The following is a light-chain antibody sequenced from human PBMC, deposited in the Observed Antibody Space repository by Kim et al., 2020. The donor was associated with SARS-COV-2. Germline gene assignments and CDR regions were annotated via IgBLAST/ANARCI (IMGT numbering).Light chain of an antibody. V-gene: IGKV3-20*01. CDR2: GAS. Sequence: PRERATLSCRASPSVSSSYLAWYQQKPGQAPRLLIYGASSRATGIPDRFSGSGSGTDFTLTISRLEPEDFAVYYCQQYGSSPQNTFGQGTRLEIK. CDR1: PSVSSSY. J-gene: IGKJ5*01. CDR3: QQYGSSPQNT.